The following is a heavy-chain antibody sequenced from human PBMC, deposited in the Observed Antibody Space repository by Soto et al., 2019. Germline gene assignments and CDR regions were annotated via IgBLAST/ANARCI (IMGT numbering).Heavy chain of an antibody. J-gene: IGHJ4*02. Sequence: QVQLVESGGGVVQPGRSLRLSCAASGFTFSSYGMHWVRQAPGKGLEWVAVISYDGSNKYYADSVKGRFTISRDNSKNTLYLQMNSLRAEDTVVYYCAKDTYLGWGQGTLVTVSS. V-gene: IGHV3-30*18. CDR3: AKDTYLG. CDR1: GFTFSSYG. CDR2: ISYDGSNK.